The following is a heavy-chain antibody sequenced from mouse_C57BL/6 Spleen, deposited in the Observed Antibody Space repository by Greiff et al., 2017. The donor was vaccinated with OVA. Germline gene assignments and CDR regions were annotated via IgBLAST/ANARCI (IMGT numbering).Heavy chain of an antibody. D-gene: IGHD2-4*01. CDR1: GYTFTSYW. V-gene: IGHV1-69*01. J-gene: IGHJ3*01. CDR2: IDPSDSYT. Sequence: QVHVKQPGAELVMPGASVKLSCKASGYTFTSYWMHWVKQRPGQGLEWIGEIDPSDSYTNYNQKFKGKSTLTVDKSSSTAYMQLSSLTSEDSAVYYCARPYDYDGTWFAYWGQGTLVTVSA. CDR3: ARPYDYDGTWFAY.